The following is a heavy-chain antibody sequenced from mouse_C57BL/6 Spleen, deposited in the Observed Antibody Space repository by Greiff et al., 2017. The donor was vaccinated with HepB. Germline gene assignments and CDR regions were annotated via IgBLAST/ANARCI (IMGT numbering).Heavy chain of an antibody. CDR3: ARWFYDGYYGYFDV. J-gene: IGHJ1*03. Sequence: QVQLQQSGAELARPGASVKLSCKASGYTFTSYGISWVKQRTGQGLEWIGEIYPRSGNTYYNEKFKGKATLTADKSSSTAYMELRSLTSEDSAVYFCARWFYDGYYGYFDVWGTGTTVTVSS. D-gene: IGHD2-3*01. CDR1: GYTFTSYG. CDR2: IYPRSGNT. V-gene: IGHV1-81*01.